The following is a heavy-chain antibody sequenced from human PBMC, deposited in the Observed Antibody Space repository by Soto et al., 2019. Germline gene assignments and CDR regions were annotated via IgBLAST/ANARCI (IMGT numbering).Heavy chain of an antibody. V-gene: IGHV1-69*13. CDR2: IIPIFGTA. D-gene: IGHD1-26*01. CDR1: GGTFSSYA. J-gene: IGHJ4*02. CDR3: ARDNESGSRPFDY. Sequence: ASVKVSCKASGGTFSSYAISWVRQAPGQGLERMGGIIPIFGTANYAQKFQGRVTITADESTSTAYMELSSLRSEDTAVYYCARDNESGSRPFDYWGQGTLVTVSS.